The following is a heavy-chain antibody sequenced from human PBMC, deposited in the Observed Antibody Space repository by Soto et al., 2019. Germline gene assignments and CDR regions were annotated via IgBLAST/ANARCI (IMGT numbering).Heavy chain of an antibody. CDR1: GGSFGTYY. D-gene: IGHD3-16*01. Sequence: QVQLQESGPGLVKPSETLSLICSVSGGSFGTYYWSWVRQPPGQGLEWLGFVHYSGSTQYSPSLKVRVTIPLDTSKNQLALKLASVTAADTAIYYCARESEGGNLHDWFDPWGQGTLVTVSS. CDR2: VHYSGST. V-gene: IGHV4-59*01. J-gene: IGHJ5*02. CDR3: ARESEGGNLHDWFDP.